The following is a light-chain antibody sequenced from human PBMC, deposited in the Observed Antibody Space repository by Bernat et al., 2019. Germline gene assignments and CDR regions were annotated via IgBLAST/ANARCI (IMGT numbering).Light chain of an antibody. CDR1: QSISSW. CDR3: QQYKSYPYT. Sequence: DIQMTQSPSTLSASVGDRVTITCRASQSISSWLSWYQQKPVKAPKLLIYKPSSLESGVPSRFIGSGSGTEFTLTISSLQPDDFATYYCQQYKSYPYTLGQGSKLEIK. J-gene: IGKJ2*01. CDR2: KPS. V-gene: IGKV1-5*03.